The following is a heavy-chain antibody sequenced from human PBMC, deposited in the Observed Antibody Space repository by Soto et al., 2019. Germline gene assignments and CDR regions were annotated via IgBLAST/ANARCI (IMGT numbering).Heavy chain of an antibody. J-gene: IGHJ3*02. Sequence: GGSLRLSCAASGFTFSNAWMSWVRQAPGKGLEWVGRIKSKTDGGTTDYAAPVKGRFTISRDDSKNTLYLQMNSLKTEDTAVYYCTTETGDKWVNDAFDIWGQGTMVTVSS. CDR2: IKSKTDGGTT. D-gene: IGHD7-27*01. V-gene: IGHV3-15*01. CDR1: GFTFSNAW. CDR3: TTETGDKWVNDAFDI.